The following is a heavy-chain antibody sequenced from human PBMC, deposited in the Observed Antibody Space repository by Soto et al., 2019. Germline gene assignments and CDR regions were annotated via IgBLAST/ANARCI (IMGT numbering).Heavy chain of an antibody. CDR2: INPIFGTA. CDR3: ARDSGRHSGGIDY. D-gene: IGHD1-26*01. CDR1: GGTFSSYS. J-gene: IGHJ4*02. V-gene: IGHV1-69*01. Sequence: QVQLVQSGAEVKKPGYSVKVSCKASGGTFSSYSINWVRQAPGQGLEWMGEINPIFGTANYAQKFQGRVTITTDESTSTAYMELSSMRSENTAVYYCARDSGRHSGGIDYWGQGTLVTVSS.